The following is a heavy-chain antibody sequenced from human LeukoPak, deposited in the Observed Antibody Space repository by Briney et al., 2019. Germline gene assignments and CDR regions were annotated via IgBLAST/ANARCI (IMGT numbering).Heavy chain of an antibody. CDR3: ARASVRFSRNWFDP. J-gene: IGHJ5*02. D-gene: IGHD3-3*01. CDR2: INPNSGGT. Sequence: ASVKVSCKASGYTFTGYYMHWVRQAPGQGLEWMGWINPNSGGTNYAQKFQGRVTMTRDTSISTAYMELSRLRSDDTAVYYCARASVRFSRNWFDPWGQGTLVTVSS. CDR1: GYTFTGYY. V-gene: IGHV1-2*02.